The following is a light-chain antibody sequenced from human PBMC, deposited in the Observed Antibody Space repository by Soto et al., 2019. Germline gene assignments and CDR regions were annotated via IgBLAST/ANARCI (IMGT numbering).Light chain of an antibody. CDR1: NIGVKN. Sequence: SYELTQPPSVSVAPGQTATMTCAGNNIGVKNVHWFQQKPGQAPVLVVYDDRDRPSGNPERFSGSNSGNTATLTISRVEAGDEADYYCQVWDSGSDHVVFGGGTKVTVL. J-gene: IGLJ3*02. CDR3: QVWDSGSDHVV. V-gene: IGLV3-21*02. CDR2: DDR.